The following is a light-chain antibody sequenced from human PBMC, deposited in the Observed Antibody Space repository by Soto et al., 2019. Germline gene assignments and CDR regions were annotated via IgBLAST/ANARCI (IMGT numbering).Light chain of an antibody. CDR1: QSVNSNY. J-gene: IGKJ3*01. Sequence: EIVLTQSPGTLALSPGERATLSCRASQSVNSNYLTWSQQKRGQAPRLLIHGASSRATGIPDRFSGSGSGTDFTLTISRLEPEDFEVYYCQQYGSSPFTFGPGTKVGIK. CDR2: GAS. V-gene: IGKV3-20*01. CDR3: QQYGSSPFT.